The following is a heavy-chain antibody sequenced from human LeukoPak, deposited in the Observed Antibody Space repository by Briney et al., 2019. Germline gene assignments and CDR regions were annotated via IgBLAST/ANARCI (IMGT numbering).Heavy chain of an antibody. J-gene: IGHJ4*02. Sequence: ASVKVSCKASGYTFTGYYMHWVRQAPGQGLEWMGWINPNSGGTNYAQKFQGRVTMTRDTSISTAYMELSRLRSDDTAVYYCALGTEVTPLLFDYWGQGTLVTVSS. CDR1: GYTFTGYY. D-gene: IGHD4-23*01. CDR3: ALGTEVTPLLFDY. V-gene: IGHV1-2*02. CDR2: INPNSGGT.